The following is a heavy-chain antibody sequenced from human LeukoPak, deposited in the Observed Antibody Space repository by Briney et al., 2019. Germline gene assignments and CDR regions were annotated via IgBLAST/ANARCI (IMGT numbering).Heavy chain of an antibody. Sequence: GGSLRLSCAASGFTFSDYYMSWIRQAPGKGLEWVSYISSSGSTIYYADSVKGRFTISRDNAKNSLYLQMNSLRAEDTAVYYCARARYYYGSGSYPHYYFDCWGQGTLVTVSS. D-gene: IGHD3-10*01. J-gene: IGHJ4*02. CDR3: ARARYYYGSGSYPHYYFDC. V-gene: IGHV3-11*01. CDR1: GFTFSDYY. CDR2: ISSSGSTI.